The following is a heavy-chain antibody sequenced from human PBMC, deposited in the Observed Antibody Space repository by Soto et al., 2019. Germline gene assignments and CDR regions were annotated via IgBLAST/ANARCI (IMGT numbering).Heavy chain of an antibody. J-gene: IGHJ3*02. Sequence: QVQLQESGPGLVKPSETLSLTCNVSGVSITTYYWSWIRQPPGKGLEWIGSIYYIANPHYNPSLGSRVTFSGDTSKNQLSLKLESVTAADTAVYYCARGPQVLTDHAFDIWGQGTVVTVSS. D-gene: IGHD3-9*01. CDR3: ARGPQVLTDHAFDI. CDR2: IYYIANP. V-gene: IGHV4-59*01. CDR1: GVSITTYY.